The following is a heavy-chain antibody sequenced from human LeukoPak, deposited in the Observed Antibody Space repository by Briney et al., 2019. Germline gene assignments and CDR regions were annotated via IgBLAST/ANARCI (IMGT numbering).Heavy chain of an antibody. Sequence: GASVKLSCKASGYTITNYYMHWVRQAPGQGLEWMGTINPSGDSTTYAQEFQGRVTMTRDTSTSTFYMELSSLRSEDTAVYYCAREIAMAGKTSDNWGQGTLVTVSS. CDR3: AREIAMAGKTSDN. V-gene: IGHV1-46*01. CDR1: GYTITNYY. J-gene: IGHJ4*02. CDR2: INPSGDST. D-gene: IGHD6-19*01.